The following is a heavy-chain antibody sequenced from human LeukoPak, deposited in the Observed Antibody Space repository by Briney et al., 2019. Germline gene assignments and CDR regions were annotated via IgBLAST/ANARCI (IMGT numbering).Heavy chain of an antibody. D-gene: IGHD3-22*01. CDR1: GYTLSELS. V-gene: IGHV1-24*01. CDR3: ATYYFDSRGYSYAGGYFDN. J-gene: IGHJ4*02. Sequence: ASVKVSCKVSGYTLSELSMHWVRQAPGKGLEWMGGFDPEDGETIYAQKFQGRVTMTEDTSTDAAYMELSSLRSEDTAVFYCATYYFDSRGYSYAGGYFDNWGQGTLVTVSS. CDR2: FDPEDGET.